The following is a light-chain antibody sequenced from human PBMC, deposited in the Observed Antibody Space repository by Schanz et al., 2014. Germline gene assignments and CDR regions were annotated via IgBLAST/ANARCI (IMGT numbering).Light chain of an antibody. V-gene: IGLV2-14*03. CDR3: TSYTSSRTWV. CDR2: DVS. J-gene: IGLJ3*02. Sequence: QSALTQPASVSGSPGQSITISCTGTSSDVGGYNSVSWYQQHPGKAPKLMIYDVSNRPSGVSNRFSGSKSGNTASLTISGLQAEDEADYYCTSYTSSRTWVFGGGTKLTVL. CDR1: SSDVGGYNS.